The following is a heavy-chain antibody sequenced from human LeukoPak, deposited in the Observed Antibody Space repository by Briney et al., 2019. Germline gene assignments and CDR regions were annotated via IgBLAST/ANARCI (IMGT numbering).Heavy chain of an antibody. CDR1: GGSISSYY. D-gene: IGHD3-10*01. V-gene: IGHV4-59*01. CDR3: ARIGRGDYYYYYMDV. Sequence: SETLSLTCTVSGGSISSYYWSWIRQPPGKGLEWIGYIYYSGSTNYNPSLKSRVTISVDTSKNQFSLKLSPVTAADTAVYYCARIGRGDYYYYYMDVWGKGTTVTVSS. CDR2: IYYSGST. J-gene: IGHJ6*03.